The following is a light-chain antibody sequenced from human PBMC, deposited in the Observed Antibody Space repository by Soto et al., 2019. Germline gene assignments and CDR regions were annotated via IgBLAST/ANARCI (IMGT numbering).Light chain of an antibody. V-gene: IGKV3-15*01. CDR1: QSVDIN. J-gene: IGKJ1*01. Sequence: EVVMTQSPATLSLSPGERATLSCRASQSVDINLAWYQQKPGQAPRLLIYGASTRATGIPARFSGSGSGTEFTLTISSLQSEDFAVYYCQQYNNWPWTFGQGTKVDIK. CDR3: QQYNNWPWT. CDR2: GAS.